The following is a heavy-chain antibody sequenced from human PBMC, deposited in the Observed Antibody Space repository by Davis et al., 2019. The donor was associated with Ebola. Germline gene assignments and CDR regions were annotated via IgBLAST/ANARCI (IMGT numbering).Heavy chain of an antibody. CDR3: ARDLGRAVAPGDY. CDR1: GGTFSSYA. CDR2: IIPILGIA. J-gene: IGHJ4*02. Sequence: AASVKVSCKASGGTFSSYAISWVRQAPGQGLEWMGRIIPILGIANYAQKFQGRVTITADKSTSTAYMELSSLRSEDTAVYYCARDLGRAVAPGDYWGQGTLVAVSS. V-gene: IGHV1-69*04. D-gene: IGHD6-19*01.